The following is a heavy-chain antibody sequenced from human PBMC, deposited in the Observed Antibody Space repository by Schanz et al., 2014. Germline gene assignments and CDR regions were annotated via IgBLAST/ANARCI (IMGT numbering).Heavy chain of an antibody. J-gene: IGHJ3*02. Sequence: QVQLVESGGGVVQPGRSLRLSCAASRFAFSNCGMHWVRQAPGKGLEWVAFIRYDASNEYYADSVKGRFTISRDNSKNTLYLQMNSLRPDDTAVYYCARDIQYHYDTSGPVGAFDIWGQGTVVTVSS. CDR3: ARDIQYHYDTSGPVGAFDI. CDR1: RFAFSNCG. CDR2: IRYDASNE. D-gene: IGHD3-22*01. V-gene: IGHV3-30*02.